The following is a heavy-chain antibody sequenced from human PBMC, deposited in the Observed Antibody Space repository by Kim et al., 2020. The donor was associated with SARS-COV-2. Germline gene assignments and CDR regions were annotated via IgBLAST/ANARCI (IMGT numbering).Heavy chain of an antibody. J-gene: IGHJ2*01. V-gene: IGHV3-48*02. D-gene: IGHD3-9*01. Sequence: GGSLRLSCAASGFTFSSYSMNWVRQAPGKGLEWVSYISSSSSTIYYADSVKGRFTISRDNAKNSLYLQMNSLRDEDTAVYYCARGYDILTGYPYWYFDLWGRGTLVTVSS. CDR1: GFTFSSYS. CDR3: ARGYDILTGYPYWYFDL. CDR2: ISSSSSTI.